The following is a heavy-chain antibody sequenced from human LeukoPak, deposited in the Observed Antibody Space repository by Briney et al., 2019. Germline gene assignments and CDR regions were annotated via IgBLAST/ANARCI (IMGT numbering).Heavy chain of an antibody. CDR1: GGSFSGYY. J-gene: IGHJ3*02. D-gene: IGHD1-26*01. V-gene: IGHV4-34*01. Sequence: PSETLSLTCAVYGGSFSGYYWSWIRQTPGKGLEWIGEINHSGSTNYNPSLKSRFIISVDTSKNQFSLRMKSVTAADTAVYYCARDRATSGGGDAFDIWGQGTMVTVSS. CDR2: INHSGST. CDR3: ARDRATSGGGDAFDI.